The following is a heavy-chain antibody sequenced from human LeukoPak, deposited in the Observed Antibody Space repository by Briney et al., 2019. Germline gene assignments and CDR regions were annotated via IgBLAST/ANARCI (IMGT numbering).Heavy chain of an antibody. J-gene: IGHJ1*01. CDR3: ARGGPLWFGESQYFQH. D-gene: IGHD3-10*01. V-gene: IGHV1-2*04. CDR2: INPNSGGT. Sequence: ASVKVSCKASGYTFTGCYMHWVRQAPGQGLEWMGWINPNSGGTNYAQKFQGWVTMTRDTSISTAYMELSRLRSDDTAVYYCARGGPLWFGESQYFQHWGQGTLVTVSS. CDR1: GYTFTGCY.